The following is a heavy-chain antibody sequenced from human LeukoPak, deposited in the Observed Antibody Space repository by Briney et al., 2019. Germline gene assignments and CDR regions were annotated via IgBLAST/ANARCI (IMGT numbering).Heavy chain of an antibody. CDR2: INQDGDEK. CDR3: ARAEVEGSWSTFHYFYGMDV. Sequence: GGSLRLSCTASGLTFRTYWMNWVRQAPGKGLEWVAKINQDGDEKYYVGSVQGRFTISRDDANASVFLKLSSLRAEDTGVYYCARAEVEGSWSTFHYFYGMDVWGQGTTVTVSS. D-gene: IGHD6-13*01. V-gene: IGHV3-7*01. J-gene: IGHJ6*02. CDR1: GLTFRTYW.